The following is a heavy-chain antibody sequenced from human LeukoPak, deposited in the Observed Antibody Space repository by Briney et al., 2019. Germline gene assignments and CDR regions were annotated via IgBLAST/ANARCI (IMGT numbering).Heavy chain of an antibody. CDR2: IYHSGST. CDR3: ARGDCSSTSCYRGGVSDAFDI. CDR1: GGSISSGGYY. J-gene: IGHJ3*02. D-gene: IGHD2-2*01. V-gene: IGHV4-30-2*01. Sequence: PSETLSLTCTVSGGSISSGGYYWSWIRQPPGKGLEWIGYIYHSGSTYYNPSLKSRVTISVDRSKNQFSLKLSSVTAADTAVYYCARGDCSSTSCYRGGVSDAFDIWGQGAMVTVSS.